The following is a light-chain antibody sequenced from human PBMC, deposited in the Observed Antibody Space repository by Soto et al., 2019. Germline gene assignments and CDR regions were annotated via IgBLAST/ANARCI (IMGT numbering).Light chain of an antibody. CDR2: DFT. V-gene: IGLV2-8*01. J-gene: IGLJ2*01. CDR1: SRDVGDFTY. Sequence: QSALTQPRSASGSPGQSVTISCTGTSRDVGDFTYVSWHQQHPGKAPKLLLYDFTKRPSGVPDRFSGSKSGNTASLTVSGLQTEDEVDYYCSSYTGNNNVLFGAGTKLTVL. CDR3: SSYTGNNNVL.